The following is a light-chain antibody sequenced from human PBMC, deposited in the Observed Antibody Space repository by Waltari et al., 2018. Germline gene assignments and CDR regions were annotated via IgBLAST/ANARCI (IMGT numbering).Light chain of an antibody. CDR3: CSYVGSNIYWV. CDR2: DIN. CDR1: SSDVGGYNY. J-gene: IGLJ3*02. V-gene: IGLV2-11*01. Sequence: QSALTQPRSVSGSPGQSVTLSCTGTSSDVGGYNYVSWYQQHPDKAPNPIIYDINKRPSGVPDRFSGSKSGNTASLTISGLQAEDEADYYCCSYVGSNIYWVFGGGTKLTVL.